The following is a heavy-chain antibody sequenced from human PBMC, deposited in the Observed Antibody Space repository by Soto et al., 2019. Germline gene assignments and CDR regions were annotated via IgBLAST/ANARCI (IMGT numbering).Heavy chain of an antibody. J-gene: IGHJ4*02. V-gene: IGHV3-33*01. CDR3: ARGGGYYGSGRPQYYFDY. CDR1: GFTFSSYG. CDR2: IWYDGSNK. D-gene: IGHD3-10*01. Sequence: QVQLVESGGGVVQPGRSRRLSCAASGFTFSSYGMHWVRQAPGKGLEWVAVIWYDGSNKYYADSVKGRFTISRDNSKNTLYLQMNSLRAEDTAVYYCARGGGYYGSGRPQYYFDYWGQGTLVTVSS.